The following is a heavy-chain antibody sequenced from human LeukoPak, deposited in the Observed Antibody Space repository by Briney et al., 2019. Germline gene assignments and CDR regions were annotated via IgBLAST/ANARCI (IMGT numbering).Heavy chain of an antibody. D-gene: IGHD3-10*01. J-gene: IGHJ5*01. CDR1: GYTFTNYY. CDR3: VRDRGIRGTNWFDS. CDR2: INPGAGST. V-gene: IGHV1-46*04. Sequence: GASVKVSCKASGYTFTNYYIHWVRQAPGQGLEWMGIINPGAGSTTYAQKLQGRVSMTWDTSTSTVYMQLSSLRSEDTAVYYCVRDRGIRGTNWFDSWGQGTLVFVSS.